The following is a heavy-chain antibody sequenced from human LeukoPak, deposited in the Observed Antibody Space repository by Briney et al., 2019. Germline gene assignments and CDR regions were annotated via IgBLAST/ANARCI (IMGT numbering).Heavy chain of an antibody. Sequence: GGSLRLSCAASVFTFSTYNMNWVRQAPGKGLEWVSSITSSSRYTFYADSVKGRFTISRDNAKNSLYLQMNSLRAEDTALYYCARDGYSGYGFDYWGQGTLVTVSS. CDR1: VFTFSTYN. CDR3: ARDGYSGYGFDY. J-gene: IGHJ4*02. V-gene: IGHV3-21*04. D-gene: IGHD2-15*01. CDR2: ITSSSRYT.